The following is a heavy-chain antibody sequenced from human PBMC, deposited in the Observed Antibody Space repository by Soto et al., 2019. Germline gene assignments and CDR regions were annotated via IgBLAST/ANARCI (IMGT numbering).Heavy chain of an antibody. J-gene: IGHJ5*02. CDR2: IRNPGYGGTT. V-gene: IGHV3-49*04. Sequence: GGSLRLSCTTSGFSFGDYAMTWVRQAPGKGLEWVGFIRNPGYGGTTEYATSVKGRFIISRDDSMSSAYLQLNSLKVDDSAVYYCVRGSFGYYGPWGQGTLVTVS. CDR1: GFSFGDYA. D-gene: IGHD3-3*01. CDR3: VRGSFGYYGP.